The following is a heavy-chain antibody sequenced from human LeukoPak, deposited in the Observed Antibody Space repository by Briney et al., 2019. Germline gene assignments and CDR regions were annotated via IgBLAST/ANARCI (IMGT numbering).Heavy chain of an antibody. Sequence: GGSLRLSCAASGFTFTSSWMSWVRQAPGKGLEWVANIKQDGTEKQYVDSVKGRFTISRDNSKNTLYLQMNSLRAEDTAVYYCARGFDTPEIADWGQGTLVTVSS. CDR3: ARGFDTPEIAD. J-gene: IGHJ4*01. CDR2: IKQDGTEK. CDR1: GFTFTSSW. V-gene: IGHV3-7*01. D-gene: IGHD6-13*01.